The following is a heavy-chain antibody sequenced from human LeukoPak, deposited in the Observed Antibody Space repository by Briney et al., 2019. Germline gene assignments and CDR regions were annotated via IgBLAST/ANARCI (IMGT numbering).Heavy chain of an antibody. J-gene: IGHJ4*02. CDR1: GFTFSSYW. CDR2: IKQDGSEK. Sequence: GGSLRLSCAASGFTFSSYWMSWVRQAPGKGLEWVANIKQDGSEKYYVDSVKGRFTISRDNAKNSLYLQMNSLRAEDTAVYYCASTSSQYGGNSGYYFDYWGQGTLVTVSS. V-gene: IGHV3-7*01. D-gene: IGHD4-23*01. CDR3: ASTSSQYGGNSGYYFDY.